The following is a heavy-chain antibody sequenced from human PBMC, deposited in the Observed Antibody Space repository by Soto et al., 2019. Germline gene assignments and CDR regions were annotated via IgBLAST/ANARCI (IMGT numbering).Heavy chain of an antibody. CDR2: IYYSGST. CDR3: ARRERAAGTDWWFDP. D-gene: IGHD6-13*01. CDR1: GGSISSSSFH. V-gene: IGHV4-39*01. J-gene: IGHJ5*02. Sequence: QLQLQESGPGLVKPSETLSLTCTVSGGSISSSSFHWGWIRQPPGKGLEWIGSIYYSGSTYYSPSLTGRVTLSEDTSKTQFSLKLSSVTAADPAVYYCARRERAAGTDWWFDPWGQGTLVTVSS.